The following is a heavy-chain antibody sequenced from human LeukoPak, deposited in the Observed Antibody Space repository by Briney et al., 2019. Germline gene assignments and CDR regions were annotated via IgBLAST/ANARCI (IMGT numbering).Heavy chain of an antibody. D-gene: IGHD1-26*01. J-gene: IGHJ4*02. CDR2: IYHRGST. V-gene: IGHV4-4*02. CDR3: ARALASIVGASRPILH. Sequence: SETLSLTCAVSGGSISSSNWWSWVRQPPGKGLEWIGEIYHRGSTNYNPSLKSRVTISVDTSKNQFSLKLSSVPAADTAVYYCARALASIVGASRPILHWGQGPLVPVSS. CDR1: GGSISSSNW.